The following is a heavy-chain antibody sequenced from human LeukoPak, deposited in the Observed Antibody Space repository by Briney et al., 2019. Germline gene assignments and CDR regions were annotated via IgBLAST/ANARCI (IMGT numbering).Heavy chain of an antibody. Sequence: SQTLSLTCTVSGGSISSGSYYWSWIRQPAGKGLEWIGRIYTSGSTNYNPSLKSRVTISVDTSKNQFSLKLSSVTAADTAVYYCARRAHVRSLDAFDIWGQGTMVTVSS. J-gene: IGHJ3*02. CDR2: IYTSGST. D-gene: IGHD2-8*01. CDR1: GGSISSGSYY. V-gene: IGHV4-61*02. CDR3: ARRAHVRSLDAFDI.